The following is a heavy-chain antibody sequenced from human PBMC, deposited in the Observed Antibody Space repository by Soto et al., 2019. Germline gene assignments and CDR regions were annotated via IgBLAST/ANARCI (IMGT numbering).Heavy chain of an antibody. CDR2: IYHSGST. J-gene: IGHJ4*02. Sequence: SETLSLTCAVSGGSISSGGYSWSWIRQPPGKGLEWIGYIYHSGSTYYNPSLKSRVTISVDRSKNQFSLKLSSVTAADTAVYYCARGDDSSGYGSKPQYFDYWGQGTLVTVSS. CDR1: GGSISSGGYS. V-gene: IGHV4-30-2*01. CDR3: ARGDDSSGYGSKPQYFDY. D-gene: IGHD3-22*01.